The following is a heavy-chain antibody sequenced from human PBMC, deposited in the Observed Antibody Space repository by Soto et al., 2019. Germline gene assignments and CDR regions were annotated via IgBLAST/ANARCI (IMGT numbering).Heavy chain of an antibody. J-gene: IGHJ4*01. Sequence: ASVKVSCKASGYTFAIYAINWMRQAPGQGLEWMGWISAYNGNTKYAQKLQGRVTMTTDTSTSTAYMELRSLRSDDTAVYYCARDPPPPDYWGQEPWSPSPQ. V-gene: IGHV1-18*01. CDR2: ISAYNGNT. CDR3: ARDPPPPDY. CDR1: GYTFAIYA.